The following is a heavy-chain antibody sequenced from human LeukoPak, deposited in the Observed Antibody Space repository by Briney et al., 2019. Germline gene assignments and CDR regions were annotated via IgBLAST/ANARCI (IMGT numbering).Heavy chain of an antibody. D-gene: IGHD6-25*01. Sequence: GGSLRLSCAASGFTFSSYGMHWVRQAPGKGLEWVAVIWYDGSNKYYADSVKGRFTISRDNSKNTLYLQMNSLRAEDAAVYYCARGGSYNWFDPWGQGTLVTVSS. CDR3: ARGGSYNWFDP. CDR1: GFTFSSYG. V-gene: IGHV3-33*01. J-gene: IGHJ5*02. CDR2: IWYDGSNK.